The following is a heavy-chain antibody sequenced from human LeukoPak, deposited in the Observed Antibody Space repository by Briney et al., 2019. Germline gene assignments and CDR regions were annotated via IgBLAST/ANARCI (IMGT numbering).Heavy chain of an antibody. Sequence: PGGSLRLSCTASGFPFSTYAMHWVRQAPGKGLDWVSAISGSGDSTYYADSVEGRFTISRDNSKNTLFLQMDSLRAEDSAVYYCAKDPFFGEFYYYFDHWGQGTLVTVSS. CDR2: ISGSGDST. CDR3: AKDPFFGEFYYYFDH. J-gene: IGHJ4*02. CDR1: GFPFSTYA. D-gene: IGHD3-10*01. V-gene: IGHV3-23*01.